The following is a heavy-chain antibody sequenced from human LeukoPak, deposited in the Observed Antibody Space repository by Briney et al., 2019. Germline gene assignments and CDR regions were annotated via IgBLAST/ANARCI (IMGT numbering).Heavy chain of an antibody. CDR2: ISSSGGTT. Sequence: PGGSLRLSCTASGFTFSTYAMSWVRQAPGKGLEWVSAISSSGGTTYYADSVKGRFAISRDNSGNTVYLQLNSLGAEDTAVYYCAKESPYGDNRLYYFDYWGQGTLVTVSS. J-gene: IGHJ4*02. V-gene: IGHV3-23*01. CDR1: GFTFSTYA. D-gene: IGHD4-17*01. CDR3: AKESPYGDNRLYYFDY.